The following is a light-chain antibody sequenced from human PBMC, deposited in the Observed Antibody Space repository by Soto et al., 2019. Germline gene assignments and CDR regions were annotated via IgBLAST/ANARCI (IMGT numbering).Light chain of an antibody. Sequence: DIQMTQSPSSLSASVGDRVTISCRASQTITTYLNWYQQKPGKAPKLLIYAASSLHSGVPSRFSGSGSWTDFTLTISSLQPEDFEAYYCQQTYSALWTFGQGTKLEIK. V-gene: IGKV1-39*01. CDR1: QTITTY. CDR2: AAS. J-gene: IGKJ1*01. CDR3: QQTYSALWT.